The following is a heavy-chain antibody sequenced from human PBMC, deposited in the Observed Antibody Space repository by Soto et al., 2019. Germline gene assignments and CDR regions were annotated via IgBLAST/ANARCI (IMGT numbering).Heavy chain of an antibody. V-gene: IGHV1-18*01. CDR2: ISAYNGNT. Sequence: ASVKVSCKASGYTFTSYGIGWVRQAPGQGLEWMGWISAYNGNTNYAQKLQGRVTMTTDTSTSTAYMELRSLRSDDTAVYYCARAGRYSSSWSNWFDPWGQGTLVTVSS. CDR3: ARAGRYSSSWSNWFDP. CDR1: GYTFTSYG. J-gene: IGHJ5*02. D-gene: IGHD6-13*01.